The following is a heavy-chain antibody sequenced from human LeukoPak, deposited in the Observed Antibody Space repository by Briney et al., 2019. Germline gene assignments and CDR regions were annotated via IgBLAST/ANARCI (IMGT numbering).Heavy chain of an antibody. J-gene: IGHJ4*02. CDR3: ARGYYDIDY. CDR1: GFTFSSYA. V-gene: IGHV3-23*01. CDR2: ISGSGAGT. Sequence: GGSLRLSCAASGFTFSSYAMSWVRQVPGKGLEWVSAISGSGAGTYYADSVKGRFTISRDNSKNTLYLQINSLRAEDTAVYYCARGYYDIDYWGQGTLVTVSS. D-gene: IGHD3-22*01.